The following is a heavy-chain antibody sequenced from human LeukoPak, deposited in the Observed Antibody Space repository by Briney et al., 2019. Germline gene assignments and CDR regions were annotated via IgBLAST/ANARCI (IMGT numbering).Heavy chain of an antibody. J-gene: IGHJ4*02. Sequence: GGSLRLSCAASGFTFSSYAMHWVRQAPGKGLEWVAVISYDGSNKYYADSVKGRFTISRDNSMNTLYLQMNSLRAEDTAVYYCARSGGGDWGQGTLVTVSS. CDR2: ISYDGSNK. CDR1: GFTFSSYA. V-gene: IGHV3-30-3*01. D-gene: IGHD3-10*01. CDR3: ARSGGGD.